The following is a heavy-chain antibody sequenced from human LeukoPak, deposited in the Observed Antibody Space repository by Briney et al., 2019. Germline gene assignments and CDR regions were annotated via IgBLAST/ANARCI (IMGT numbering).Heavy chain of an antibody. J-gene: IGHJ6*02. Sequence: ASVNVSCKASGYTFTGYYMHWVRQAPGQGLEWIGWIHPNSGGTNYAQKFQGRVTMTRDTSISTAYMELSRLRSDDTAVYYCARAKPPLLTGFLYYYYYGMDVWGQGTTVTVSS. V-gene: IGHV1-2*02. D-gene: IGHD3-9*01. CDR3: ARAKPPLLTGFLYYYYYGMDV. CDR2: IHPNSGGT. CDR1: GYTFTGYY.